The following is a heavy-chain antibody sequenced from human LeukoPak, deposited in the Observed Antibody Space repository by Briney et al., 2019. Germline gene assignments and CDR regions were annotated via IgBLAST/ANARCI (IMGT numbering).Heavy chain of an antibody. Sequence: ASVKVSCTASGYTFTGYYMHWVRQAPGQGLEWMGWINPNSGGTNYAQKFQGRVTMTRDTSISTAYMELSRLRSDDTAVYYCARAAINYDFWSGYYRSDAFDIWGQGTMVTVSS. J-gene: IGHJ3*02. V-gene: IGHV1-2*02. D-gene: IGHD3-3*01. CDR2: INPNSGGT. CDR3: ARAAINYDFWSGYYRSDAFDI. CDR1: GYTFTGYY.